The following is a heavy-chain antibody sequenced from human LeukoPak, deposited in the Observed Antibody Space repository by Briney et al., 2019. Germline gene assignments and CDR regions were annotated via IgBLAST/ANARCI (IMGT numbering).Heavy chain of an antibody. J-gene: IGHJ4*02. D-gene: IGHD2-2*03. CDR3: ARPPSRGYSSSFEY. V-gene: IGHV5-51*01. Sequence: GASLQISCQGSGSIFPTYWIAWVRQLPGKGLEWVGIIYPAESNIRYSPSFQGQVTISADKSISTAYLQWSSLKASDTAMYYCARPPSRGYSSSFEYWGQGTLVTVSS. CDR2: IYPAESNI. CDR1: GSIFPTYW.